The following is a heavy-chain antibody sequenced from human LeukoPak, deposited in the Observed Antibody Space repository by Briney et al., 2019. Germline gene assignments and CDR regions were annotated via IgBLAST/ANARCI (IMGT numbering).Heavy chain of an antibody. D-gene: IGHD3-10*02. Sequence: PGGSLRLSCAASGFTFISYAIHWVRQAPGKGLEWVAVISFHGTDTFYADSVKGRFTISRDNAKNSLYLQMNSLRAEDTAVYYCAELGITMIGGVWGKGTTVTISS. CDR3: AELGITMIGGV. CDR1: GFTFISYA. V-gene: IGHV3-30*04. J-gene: IGHJ6*04. CDR2: ISFHGTDT.